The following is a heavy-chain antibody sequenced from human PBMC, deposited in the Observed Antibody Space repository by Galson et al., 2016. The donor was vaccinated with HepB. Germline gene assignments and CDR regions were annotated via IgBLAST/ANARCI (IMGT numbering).Heavy chain of an antibody. J-gene: IGHJ5*02. CDR1: GFIFSNFW. D-gene: IGHD3-10*01. CDR2: IDIDGSGI. CDR3: AKDSGSGSYYKWGWFDP. V-gene: IGHV3-74*01. Sequence: SLRLSCAVSGFIFSNFWMHWVRQAPGKGLVWVARIDIDGSGIRYAESVKGRFTISRDNAKNTLYLQMDSLRSEDTALYYCAKDSGSGSYYKWGWFDPWGQGTLVTVSS.